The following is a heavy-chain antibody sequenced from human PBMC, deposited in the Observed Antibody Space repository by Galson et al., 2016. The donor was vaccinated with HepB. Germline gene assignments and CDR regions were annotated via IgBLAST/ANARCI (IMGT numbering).Heavy chain of an antibody. D-gene: IGHD3-10*01. J-gene: IGHJ4*02. V-gene: IGHV3-30*03. Sequence: SLRLSCATSGFSFSSYGMHWVRQAPGKGLEWVAVISYDGSNKYYADSVKGRFTISRDNSKKTLYLQMSSLRAEDTAVYYCARRRGSGSHDYWGQGTLVTVSS. CDR1: GFSFSSYG. CDR2: ISYDGSNK. CDR3: ARRRGSGSHDY.